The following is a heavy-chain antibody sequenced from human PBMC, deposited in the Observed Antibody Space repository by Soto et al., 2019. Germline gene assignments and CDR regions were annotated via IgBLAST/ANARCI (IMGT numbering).Heavy chain of an antibody. CDR2: ISSSSSYI. J-gene: IGHJ6*02. CDR3: ARDWRFMVRGVSGLMDV. D-gene: IGHD3-10*01. Sequence: GSLRLSCAASGFTFSSYSMNWVRQAPGKGLEWVSSISSSSSYIYYADSVKGRFTISRDNAKNSLYLQMNSLRAEDTAVYYCARDWRFMVRGVSGLMDVWGQGTTVTV. CDR1: GFTFSSYS. V-gene: IGHV3-21*01.